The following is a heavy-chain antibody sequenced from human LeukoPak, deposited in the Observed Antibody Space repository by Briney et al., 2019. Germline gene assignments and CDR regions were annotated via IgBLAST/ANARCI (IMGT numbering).Heavy chain of an antibody. CDR1: GGSFSGYY. CDR3: ARVVVVVPAATNYFDY. V-gene: IGHV4-34*01. J-gene: IGHJ4*02. CDR2: INHSGST. Sequence: SETLSLTCAVYGGSFSGYYWSWIRQPPGKGLEWIGEINHSGSTNYNPSLKSRVTMSVDTSKNQFSLKLSSVTAADTAVYYCARVVVVVPAATNYFDYWGQGTLVTVSS. D-gene: IGHD2-2*01.